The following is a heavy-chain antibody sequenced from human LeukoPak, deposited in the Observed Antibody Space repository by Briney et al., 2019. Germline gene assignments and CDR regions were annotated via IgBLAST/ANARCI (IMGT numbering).Heavy chain of an antibody. CDR1: GFTFSSSA. Sequence: GGSLRLSCAASGFTFSSSAMSWVRQVPGKGLEWVSGISASGGSTSYADSVRGRFTISRDNAKNTLYLQMNSLRAEDTAVYYCARGGFWSGYNWFDPWGQGTLVTVSS. CDR3: ARGGFWSGYNWFDP. CDR2: ISASGGST. D-gene: IGHD3-3*01. V-gene: IGHV3-23*01. J-gene: IGHJ5*02.